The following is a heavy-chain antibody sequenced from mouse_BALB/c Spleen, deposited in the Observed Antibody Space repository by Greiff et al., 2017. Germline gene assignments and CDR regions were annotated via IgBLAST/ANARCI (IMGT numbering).Heavy chain of an antibody. D-gene: IGHD2-1*01. CDR1: GFTFSSYT. CDR3: ARHAVDGNYGGYYYYAMDY. CDR2: ISNGGGST. V-gene: IGHV5-12-2*01. J-gene: IGHJ4*01. Sequence: EVKLVESGGGLVQPGGSLKLSCAASGFTFSSYTMSWVRQTPEKRLEWVAYISNGGGSTYYPDTVKGRFTISSDNAKNTLYLQMSSLKSEDTAMYYCARHAVDGNYGGYYYYAMDYWGQGTSVTVSS.